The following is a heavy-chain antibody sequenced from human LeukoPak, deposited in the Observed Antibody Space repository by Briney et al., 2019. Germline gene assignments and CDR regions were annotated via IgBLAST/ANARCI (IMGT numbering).Heavy chain of an antibody. Sequence: SETLSLTCTVSGGSISSSSYYWGWIRQPPGKGLEWIGSIYYSGSTYYNPSLKSRVTISVDTSKNQFSLKLSSVTAADTAVYYCGRDHVNTATVDYWGQGTLVTVSS. D-gene: IGHD5-18*01. CDR2: IYYSGST. CDR1: GGSISSSSYY. V-gene: IGHV4-39*02. CDR3: GRDHVNTATVDY. J-gene: IGHJ4*02.